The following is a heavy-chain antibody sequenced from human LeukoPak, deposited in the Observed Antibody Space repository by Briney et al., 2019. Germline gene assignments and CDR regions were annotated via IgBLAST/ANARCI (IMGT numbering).Heavy chain of an antibody. CDR2: ISSSSSYI. CDR3: ARDETPYNWNPGVFDY. D-gene: IGHD1-20*01. V-gene: IGHV3-21*01. Sequence: PGGSLRLSCAASGFTFSSYSMNWVRQAPGRGLEWVSSISSSSSYIYYADSVKGRFTISRDNAKNSLYLQMNSLRAEDTAVYYCARDETPYNWNPGVFDYWGQGTLVTVSS. CDR1: GFTFSSYS. J-gene: IGHJ4*02.